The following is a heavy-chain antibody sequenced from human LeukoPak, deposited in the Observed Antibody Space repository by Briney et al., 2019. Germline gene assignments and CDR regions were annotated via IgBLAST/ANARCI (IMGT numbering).Heavy chain of an antibody. V-gene: IGHV4-34*01. J-gene: IGHJ3*02. CDR1: GGSFSGYY. CDR3: ARDAAVLGYCSSTSCEPLDAFDI. Sequence: PSETLSLTCAVYGGSFSGYYWSWIRQPPGRGLEWIGEINHSGSTNYNPSLKSRVTISVDTSKNQFSLKLSSVTAADTAVYYCARDAAVLGYCSSTSCEPLDAFDIWGQGTMVTVSS. CDR2: INHSGST. D-gene: IGHD2-2*01.